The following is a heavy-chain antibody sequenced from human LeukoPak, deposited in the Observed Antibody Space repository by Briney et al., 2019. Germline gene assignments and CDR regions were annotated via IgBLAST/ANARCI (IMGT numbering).Heavy chain of an antibody. CDR2: IDPGDSYT. CDR1: GYSFTSYW. V-gene: IGHV5-10-1*01. D-gene: IGHD3-3*01. Sequence: GESLKISCKGSGYSFTSYWIGWVRQMPGKGLEWMGRIDPGDSYTNYSPSLQGHVTISADKSISTAYLQWSSLKASDTAMYYCARHQGGDTIFGVVIKTGSRGFDYWGQGILVTVSS. J-gene: IGHJ4*02. CDR3: ARHQGGDTIFGVVIKTGSRGFDY.